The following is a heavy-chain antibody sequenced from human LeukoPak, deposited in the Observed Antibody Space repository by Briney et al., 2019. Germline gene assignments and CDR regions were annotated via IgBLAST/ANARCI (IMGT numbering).Heavy chain of an antibody. CDR3: ARDLVEMATIGLNY. D-gene: IGHD5-24*01. Sequence: GGPLSLSCAPSGFTFSSNWMSWFRQPPGKGLEWLANIKQDGSEKYYVDSVKGRFTISRDNAKNSLYLQMNSLRAEDTAVYYCARDLVEMATIGLNYWGQGTLVTVSS. J-gene: IGHJ4*02. CDR2: IKQDGSEK. V-gene: IGHV3-7*03. CDR1: GFTFSSNW.